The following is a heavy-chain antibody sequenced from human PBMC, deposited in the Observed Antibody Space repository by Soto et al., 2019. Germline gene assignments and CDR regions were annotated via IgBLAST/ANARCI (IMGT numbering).Heavy chain of an antibody. J-gene: IGHJ4*02. Sequence: SETLSLTCAVSDGSISSNNWWSWVRQPPGKGLEWIGEIYHSGSTNYNPSLKSRVTISVDKSKNQFSLKLSSVTAADTAVYYCARVFTMKRPPHFDYWGQGTLVTVAS. CDR2: IYHSGST. V-gene: IGHV4-4*02. D-gene: IGHD3-22*01. CDR1: DGSISSNNW. CDR3: ARVFTMKRPPHFDY.